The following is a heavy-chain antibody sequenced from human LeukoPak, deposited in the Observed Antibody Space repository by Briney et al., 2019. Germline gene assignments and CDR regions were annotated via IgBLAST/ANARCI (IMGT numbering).Heavy chain of an antibody. CDR2: ISGSGGST. CDR1: GFTFSNYY. CDR3: AKEGEWELPGNWFDP. J-gene: IGHJ5*02. Sequence: GGSLRLSCAASGFTFSNYYMSWVRQAPGKGLEWVSAISGSGGSTYYADSVKGRFTISRDNSKNTLYLQMNSLRAEDTAVYYCAKEGEWELPGNWFDPWGQGTLVTVSS. D-gene: IGHD1-26*01. V-gene: IGHV3-23*01.